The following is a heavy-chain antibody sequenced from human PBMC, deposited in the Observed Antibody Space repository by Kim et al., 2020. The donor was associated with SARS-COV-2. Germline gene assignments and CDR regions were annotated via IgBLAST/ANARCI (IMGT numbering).Heavy chain of an antibody. V-gene: IGHV1-2*02. CDR1: GNTFTAHY. D-gene: IGHD3-16*01. J-gene: IGHJ5*02. Sequence: ASVKVSCKASGNTFTAHYMHWVRQAPGQGLEWMGWINPTTGGTNYARRFQGRVTMTINMSYNTAYMELRGLTFDDTAIYYCARDAKETITFGGVVAPYNWFDPWGQGTLVTVSS. CDR3: ARDAKETITFGGVVAPYNWFDP. CDR2: INPTTGGT.